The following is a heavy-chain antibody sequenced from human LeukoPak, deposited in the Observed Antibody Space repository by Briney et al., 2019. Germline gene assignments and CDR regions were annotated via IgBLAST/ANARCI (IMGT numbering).Heavy chain of an antibody. D-gene: IGHD6-19*01. V-gene: IGHV1-18*01. Sequence: ASVKVSCKASGYTFTSYGISWVRQAPGQGLEWMGWISAYNGNTNYAQKLQGRVTMTTDTSTSTAYMELRSLRSDDTAVYYCARVRARIAVAGANYYYYGMDVWGQGTTVTVSS. CDR1: GYTFTSYG. CDR2: ISAYNGNT. CDR3: ARVRARIAVAGANYYYYGMDV. J-gene: IGHJ6*02.